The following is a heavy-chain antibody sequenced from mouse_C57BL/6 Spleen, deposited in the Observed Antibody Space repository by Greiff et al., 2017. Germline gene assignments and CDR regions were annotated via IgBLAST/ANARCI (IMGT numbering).Heavy chain of an antibody. CDR3: ARGGYYSYWYFDV. CDR2: IDPSDSYT. J-gene: IGHJ1*03. D-gene: IGHD2-3*01. Sequence: VQLQQPGAELVLPGASVKLSCKASCYTFTSSWMHWVKPRPGQGLEWIGEIDPSDSYTNYNQKFKGKSTLTVDKSSSTAYMQLSSLTSEDSAVYYCARGGYYSYWYFDVWGTGTTVTVSS. CDR1: CYTFTSSW. V-gene: IGHV1-69*01.